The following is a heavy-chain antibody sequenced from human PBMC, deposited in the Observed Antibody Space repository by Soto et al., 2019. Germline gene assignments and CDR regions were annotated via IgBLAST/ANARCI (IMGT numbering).Heavy chain of an antibody. J-gene: IGHJ4*02. V-gene: IGHV4-39*01. Sequence: QVQLQQSGPGLVKPSDTLSLTCSVSGFSISINNYYWGWIRQPPGKGLAWIGSIHYSGSTYYSSSVKSRVTVSVDTSKNQLSLKLSSVTAADTALYYCARYYDPFDYWGQGTLVTVSS. CDR1: GFSISINNYY. CDR3: ARYYDPFDY. D-gene: IGHD3-3*01. CDR2: IHYSGST.